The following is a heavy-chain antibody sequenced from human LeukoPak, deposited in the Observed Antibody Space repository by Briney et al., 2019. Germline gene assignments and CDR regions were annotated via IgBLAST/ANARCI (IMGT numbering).Heavy chain of an antibody. V-gene: IGHV1-2*02. CDR2: INPNSGGT. CDR1: GYAFTGYY. Sequence: ASVKVSCKASGYAFTGYYMHRLRQAPGQGLEWMGWINPNSGGTNYAQKFQGRVTMTRDTSISTAYMELSRLRSDDTAVYYCARELGYCSSASCPLFGYWGQGTLVTVSS. D-gene: IGHD2-2*01. J-gene: IGHJ4*02. CDR3: ARELGYCSSASCPLFGY.